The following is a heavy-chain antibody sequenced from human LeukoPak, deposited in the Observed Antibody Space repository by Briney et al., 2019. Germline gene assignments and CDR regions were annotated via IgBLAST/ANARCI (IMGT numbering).Heavy chain of an antibody. CDR3: ARDLRETGHRD. CDR1: GFTFSSYA. Sequence: GGSLRLSCAASGFTFSSYAMSWVRQAPGKGLEWVSAISGSGGSTYYADSVKGRFTISRDNSKNTVSLQMNSLRVADTGVYYCARDLRETGHRDWGQGTLVIVSS. D-gene: IGHD1-14*01. CDR2: ISGSGGST. J-gene: IGHJ4*02. V-gene: IGHV3-23*01.